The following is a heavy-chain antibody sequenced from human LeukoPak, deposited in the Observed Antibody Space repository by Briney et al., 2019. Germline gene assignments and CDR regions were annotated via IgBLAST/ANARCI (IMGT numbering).Heavy chain of an antibody. CDR3: ARDGVVVAADYYYYGMDV. D-gene: IGHD2-15*01. J-gene: IGHJ6*04. CDR2: ISAYNGNT. V-gene: IGHV1-18*04. CDR1: GYTFTGYG. Sequence: ASVKVSCKASGYTFTGYGISWVRQAPGQGLEWMGWISAYNGNTNYAQKLQGRVTMTTDTSTSTAYMELRSLRSDDTAVYYCARDGVVVAADYYYYGMDVWGKGTTVTVSS.